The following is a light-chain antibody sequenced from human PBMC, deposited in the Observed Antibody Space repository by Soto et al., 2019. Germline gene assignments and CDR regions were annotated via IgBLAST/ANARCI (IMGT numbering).Light chain of an antibody. V-gene: IGKV3-15*01. CDR1: QSVSTH. CDR3: QQYYDWPPKYT. CDR2: GAS. Sequence: EIVMTQSPATLSVSPGERVTLPCRASQSVSTHLAWYQQRPGQAPRLLIYGASTRATGVPGRFSGSGSGTEFPLTISSLQSEDFALYFCQQYYDWPPKYTFGQGNKLDIK. J-gene: IGKJ2*01.